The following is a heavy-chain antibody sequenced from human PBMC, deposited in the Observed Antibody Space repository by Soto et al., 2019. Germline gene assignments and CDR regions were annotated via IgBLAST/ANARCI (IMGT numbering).Heavy chain of an antibody. V-gene: IGHV4-31*03. Sequence: QVQLQESGPGLVKPSQPLSLTCTVSGGSISSGGYYWSWLRQHPGKGLEWIGYIYYSGSTYYNPSLKSRVTIPVDTSKNQCSLKLRSVTAADTAGYYCARSSQSTVTTVDYWGQGTLVTVSS. CDR3: ARSSQSTVTTVDY. J-gene: IGHJ4*02. D-gene: IGHD4-17*01. CDR1: GGSISSGGYY. CDR2: IYYSGST.